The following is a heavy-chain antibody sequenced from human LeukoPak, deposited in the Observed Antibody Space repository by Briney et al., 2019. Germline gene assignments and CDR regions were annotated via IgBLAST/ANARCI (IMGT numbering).Heavy chain of an antibody. CDR2: ISSSSSYI. V-gene: IGHV3-21*01. Sequence: GGSLRLSCAASGFTFNIYAMSWVRQAPGKGLERVSSISSSSSYIYYPDSLKGRFSISRDNAKNSLYLQMNSLRAEDTAVYYCARSGSTGSARGNWFGPWGQGTLVTVSS. CDR1: GFTFNIYA. J-gene: IGHJ5*02. D-gene: IGHD1-26*01. CDR3: ARSGSTGSARGNWFGP.